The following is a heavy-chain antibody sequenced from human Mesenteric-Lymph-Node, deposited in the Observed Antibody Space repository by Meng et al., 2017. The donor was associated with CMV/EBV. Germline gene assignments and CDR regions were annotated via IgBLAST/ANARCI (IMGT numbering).Heavy chain of an antibody. CDR2: TYYRSRWYN. V-gene: IGHV6-1*01. CDR1: GDSVSSNRAA. CDR3: ARAVRYYDSSGPYDY. Sequence: LRLSCAISGDSVSSNRAAWNWIRQSPSRGLEWLGRTYYRSRWYNDYAVSVKSRITINPDTSKNQFSLQLNSVTPEDTAVYYCARAVRYYDSSGPYDYWGQGTLVTVSS. J-gene: IGHJ4*02. D-gene: IGHD3-22*01.